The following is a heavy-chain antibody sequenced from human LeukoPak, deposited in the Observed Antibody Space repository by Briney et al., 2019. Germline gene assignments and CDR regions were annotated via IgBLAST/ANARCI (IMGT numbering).Heavy chain of an antibody. CDR1: GFPFSSYG. V-gene: IGHV3-30*18. Sequence: PGRSLRLSCAASGFPFSSYGMHWVRQAPGKGLEWVAVISYDGSNKYYADSVKGRFTISRDNSKNTLYLQMNSLRAEDTAVYYCAKDEPSFHRIMITFGGVIAGPFDYWGQGTLVTVSS. CDR3: AKDEPSFHRIMITFGGVIAGPFDY. J-gene: IGHJ4*02. CDR2: ISYDGSNK. D-gene: IGHD3-16*02.